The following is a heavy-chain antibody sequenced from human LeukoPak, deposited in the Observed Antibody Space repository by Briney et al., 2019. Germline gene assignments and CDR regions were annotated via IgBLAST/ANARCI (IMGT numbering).Heavy chain of an antibody. CDR2: INHSGST. D-gene: IGHD3-22*01. J-gene: IGHJ4*02. Sequence: SETLSLTCAVYGGSFSGYYWSWIRQPPGKGLEWIGEINHSGSTNYNPSLKSRVTISVDTSKNQFSLKLSSVTAADTAVYYCARQTYYYDSSGYYYVLLDYWGQGTLVTVSS. CDR1: GGSFSGYY. CDR3: ARQTYYYDSSGYYYVLLDY. V-gene: IGHV4-34*01.